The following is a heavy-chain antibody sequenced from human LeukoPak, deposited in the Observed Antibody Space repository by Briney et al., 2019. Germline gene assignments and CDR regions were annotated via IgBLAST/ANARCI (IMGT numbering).Heavy chain of an antibody. CDR3: ARSYSSGLDY. Sequence: GGSLRLSCAASGFTFSSYAMNWVRQAPGKGLEWVSGISGSGGSTYYADSVKGRFTISRDNSKNTLYLQMNSLRAEDTAVYYCARSYSSGLDYWGQGTLVTVSS. J-gene: IGHJ4*02. CDR2: ISGSGGST. D-gene: IGHD6-19*01. CDR1: GFTFSSYA. V-gene: IGHV3-23*01.